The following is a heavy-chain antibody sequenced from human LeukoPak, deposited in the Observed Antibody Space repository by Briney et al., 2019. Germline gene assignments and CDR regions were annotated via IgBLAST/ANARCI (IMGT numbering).Heavy chain of an antibody. CDR2: ICGRDGST. J-gene: IGHJ3*02. D-gene: IGHD3-22*01. V-gene: IGHV3-23*01. CDR1: GFTFSNYA. Sequence: GGALRLSCAASGFTFSNYAVSWVRPAPGEGLWWVSAICGRDGSTSYANSEKRRFTISRYNAKTTLYLQMNSPRAEDTAVYYCPKIGGYDSGGYFLAPDALDIWGQETMVTVSS. CDR3: PKIGGYDSGGYFLAPDALDI.